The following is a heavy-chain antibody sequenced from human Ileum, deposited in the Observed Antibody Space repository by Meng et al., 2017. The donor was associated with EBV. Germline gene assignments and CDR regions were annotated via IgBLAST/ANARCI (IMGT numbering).Heavy chain of an antibody. J-gene: IGHJ4*02. CDR3: ARDKNGSYFAY. D-gene: IGHD1-26*01. CDR2: IYNSDST. CDR1: GGAFSSGGYY. Sequence: VQLMESGPGVLKHSSTPSLPCTVSGGAFSSGGYYWSWIRQPPGKRLGWVGYIYNSDSTNYPSSIKSGVTISAETSKNQFPLRLSLVTAEATADYYCARDKNGSYFAYWGQGTLVTVSS. V-gene: IGHV4-61*08.